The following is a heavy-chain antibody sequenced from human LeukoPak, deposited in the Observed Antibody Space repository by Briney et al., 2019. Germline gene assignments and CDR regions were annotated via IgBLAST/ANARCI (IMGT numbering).Heavy chain of an antibody. CDR3: ARDPYSSGWYGSAFDI. D-gene: IGHD6-19*01. J-gene: IGHJ3*02. CDR1: GGSISGYY. Sequence: SETLSLTCTVSGGSISGYYWSWIRQPPGKGLEWIGYIYHTGSTNYNPSLNSRVTISVDTSKNQFSLKLSSVTAADTAVYYCARDPYSSGWYGSAFDIWGQGTMVTVSS. V-gene: IGHV4-59*01. CDR2: IYHTGST.